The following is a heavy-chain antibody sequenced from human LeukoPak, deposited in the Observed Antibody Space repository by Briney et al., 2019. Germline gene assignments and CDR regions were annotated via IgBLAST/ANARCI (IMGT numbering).Heavy chain of an antibody. CDR3: ATDKYGSLEY. V-gene: IGHV1-2*07. Sequence: ASVTVACKASGYTFTDYYIHLLRRATGQGLDWMRWIHPRSGDTRCTHKFHGSVTMTRDTSISTVYLALSGMTSDDKALYYCATDKYGSLEYWGPGDLVTVSS. J-gene: IGHJ4*02. CDR2: IHPRSGDT. D-gene: IGHD2-2*01. CDR1: GYTFTDYY.